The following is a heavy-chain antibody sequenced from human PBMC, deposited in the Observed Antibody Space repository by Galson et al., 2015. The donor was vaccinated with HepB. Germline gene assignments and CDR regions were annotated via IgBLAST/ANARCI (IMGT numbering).Heavy chain of an antibody. Sequence: SLRLSCAASTFIFSTYSMNWVRQAPGKGLEWVSYISSGTTTIYYADSVKGRFTISRDNAKMSLYLQMNGLRAEDTAVYYCAKLGVSAGFDDWGQGTLVTVSS. CDR1: TFIFSTYS. CDR2: ISSGTTTI. V-gene: IGHV3-48*04. D-gene: IGHD6-13*01. J-gene: IGHJ4*02. CDR3: AKLGVSAGFDD.